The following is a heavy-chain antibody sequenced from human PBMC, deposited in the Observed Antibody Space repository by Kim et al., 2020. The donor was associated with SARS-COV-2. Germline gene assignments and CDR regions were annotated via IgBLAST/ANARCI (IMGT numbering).Heavy chain of an antibody. D-gene: IGHD2-21*01. V-gene: IGHV3-30*04. CDR2: ISYDGKIQ. J-gene: IGHJ4*02. Sequence: GGSLRLSCAASGFTFNTYPFHWVRQSPGKGLEWVAVISYDGKIQKYADSVKGRFTISRDDSRNTLYLQMNSLRAEDTALYYCAGDKFRGHPDYFDFWGQGTLVTVSS. CDR1: GFTFNTYP. CDR3: AGDKFRGHPDYFDF.